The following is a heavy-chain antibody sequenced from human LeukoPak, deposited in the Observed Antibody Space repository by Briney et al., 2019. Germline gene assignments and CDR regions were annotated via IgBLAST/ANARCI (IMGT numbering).Heavy chain of an antibody. CDR2: ISAYYGNT. Sequence: ASVKVSCKASGYTFTSYGISWVRQAPGQGLEWMGWISAYYGNTNYAQKLQGRVTMTTDTSTSTAYMELRSLRSDDTAVYYCARDLTMVRGVIRYYLDYWGQGTLVTVSS. J-gene: IGHJ4*02. D-gene: IGHD3-10*01. CDR3: ARDLTMVRGVIRYYLDY. V-gene: IGHV1-18*04. CDR1: GYTFTSYG.